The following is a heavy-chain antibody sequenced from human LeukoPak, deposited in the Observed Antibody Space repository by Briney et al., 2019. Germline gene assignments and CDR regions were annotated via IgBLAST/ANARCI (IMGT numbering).Heavy chain of an antibody. CDR2: VIPIFGTA. V-gene: IGHV1-69*13. D-gene: IGHD2-2*01. Sequence: SVKVSCKASGGTFSSYAISWVRQAPGQGLEWMGGVIPIFGTANYAQKFQGRVTITADESTSTAYMELSSLRSEDTAVYYCARDRYCSSTSCYWDWFDPWGQGTLVTVSS. CDR1: GGTFSSYA. J-gene: IGHJ5*02. CDR3: ARDRYCSSTSCYWDWFDP.